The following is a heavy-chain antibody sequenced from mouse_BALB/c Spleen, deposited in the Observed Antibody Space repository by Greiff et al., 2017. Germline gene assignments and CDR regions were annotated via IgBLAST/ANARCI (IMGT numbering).Heavy chain of an antibody. CDR3: ARKGGTTVVDWYFDV. CDR1: GFTFSSFG. CDR2: ISSGSSTI. Sequence: EVKLMESGGGLVQPGGSRKLSCAASGFTFSSFGMHWVRQAPEKGLEWVAYISSGSSTIYYADTVKGRFTISRDNPKNTLFLQMTSLRSEDTAMYYCARKGGTTVVDWYFDVWGAGTTVTVSS. V-gene: IGHV5-17*02. J-gene: IGHJ1*01. D-gene: IGHD1-1*01.